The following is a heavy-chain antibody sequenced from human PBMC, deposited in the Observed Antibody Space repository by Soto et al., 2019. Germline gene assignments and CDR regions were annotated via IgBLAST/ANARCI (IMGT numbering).Heavy chain of an antibody. D-gene: IGHD7-27*01. CDR1: GGSISNHY. CDR2: IYYNGNT. V-gene: IGHV4-59*11. Sequence: QVQLQESGPGLVKPSETLSLTCTVSGGSISNHYWCWIRQPPGKGLEWIGYIYYNGNTNYNPPLKSLVTMSVDTSKNQISLKLSSVTAADTAVYYCTRANLYSEYWGQGTLVTVSS. CDR3: TRANLYSEY. J-gene: IGHJ4*02.